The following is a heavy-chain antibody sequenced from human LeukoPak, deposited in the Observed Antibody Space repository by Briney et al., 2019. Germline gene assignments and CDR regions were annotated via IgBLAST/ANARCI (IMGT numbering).Heavy chain of an antibody. V-gene: IGHV3-30*18. Sequence: QRGGSLRLSCAASGFTFKNYGIHWVRQAPGKGLEWVAVISYDGRRKHYADPVKGRFAISRDNSKNTLYPQVNNQRFEDTAVYFCVKDRGYNFFGMDAWGQGTTVTVSS. D-gene: IGHD2-2*02. J-gene: IGHJ6*02. CDR3: VKDRGYNFFGMDA. CDR2: ISYDGRRK. CDR1: GFTFKNYG.